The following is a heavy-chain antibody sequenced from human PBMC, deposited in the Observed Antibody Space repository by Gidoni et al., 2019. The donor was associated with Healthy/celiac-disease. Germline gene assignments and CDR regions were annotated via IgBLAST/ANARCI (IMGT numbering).Heavy chain of an antibody. V-gene: IGHV3-23*01. D-gene: IGHD2-15*01. CDR1: GFTFSSYA. CDR3: AKIYSYCSGGSCYSQDPGWYVGGYFDY. Sequence: EVQLFESGGGLVQPGGSLRLSCAASGFTFSSYAMIWVPQAPGKGLEWVSAISGSGGSTYYADAVKGRFTISRDNSKNTLYLQMNSLRAEDTAVYYCAKIYSYCSGGSCYSQDPGWYVGGYFDYWGQGTLVTVSS. CDR2: ISGSGGST. J-gene: IGHJ4*02.